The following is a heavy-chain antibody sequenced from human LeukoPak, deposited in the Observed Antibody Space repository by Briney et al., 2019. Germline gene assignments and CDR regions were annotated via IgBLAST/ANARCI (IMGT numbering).Heavy chain of an antibody. CDR1: GFTFSSYG. Sequence: GRSLRLSCAASGFTFSSYGMHWVRQAPGKGLDWVAVIWYDGSNIYHGDSVKGRFTVSRDNSKNTLYLQMNSLRAEDTAVYYCARGSQSTWGFFAYWGQGTRVTVSS. CDR2: IWYDGSNI. J-gene: IGHJ4*02. CDR3: ARGSQSTWGFFAY. V-gene: IGHV3-33*01. D-gene: IGHD1-1*01.